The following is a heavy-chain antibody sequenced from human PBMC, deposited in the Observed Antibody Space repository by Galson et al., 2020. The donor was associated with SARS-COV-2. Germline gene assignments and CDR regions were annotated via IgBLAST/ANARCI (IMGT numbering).Heavy chain of an antibody. Sequence: ASVKVSCKASGYTFTSYAMNWVRQAPGQGLEWMGWINTNTGNPAYAQGFTGRFVFSLDTSVSTAYLQISSLKAEDTAVYYCARRGDFWSGYTEYYFDYWGQGTLVTVSS. D-gene: IGHD3-3*01. CDR2: INTNTGNP. V-gene: IGHV7-4-1*02. J-gene: IGHJ4*02. CDR1: GYTFTSYA. CDR3: ARRGDFWSGYTEYYFDY.